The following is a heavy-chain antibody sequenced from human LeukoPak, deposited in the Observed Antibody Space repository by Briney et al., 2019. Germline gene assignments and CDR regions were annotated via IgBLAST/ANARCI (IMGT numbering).Heavy chain of an antibody. CDR2: ISSSSSYI. CDR3: AISFGYSYGDY. Sequence: GGSLRLSCAASGFTFSSYSMNWVRQAPGKGLEWVSSISSSSSYIYYADSVKGRSTISRDNAKNSLYLQMNSLRAEDTAVYYCAISFGYSYGDYWGQGTLVTVSS. CDR1: GFTFSSYS. D-gene: IGHD5-18*01. J-gene: IGHJ4*02. V-gene: IGHV3-21*01.